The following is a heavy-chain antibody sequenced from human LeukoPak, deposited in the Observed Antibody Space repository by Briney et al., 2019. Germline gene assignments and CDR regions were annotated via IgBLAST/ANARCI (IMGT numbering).Heavy chain of an antibody. V-gene: IGHV3-7*03. J-gene: IGHJ4*02. CDR1: GFTFRKYW. Sequence: GGSLKLSCAASGFTFRKYWMAWVRQAPGRGLEWVATIAANGNDKDYEDALQGRFTISRDNARNSLSLRIDSLRAEDTAQYYCAREVFFQFDNWGQGALVTVSS. CDR2: IAANGNDK. CDR3: AREVFFQFDN.